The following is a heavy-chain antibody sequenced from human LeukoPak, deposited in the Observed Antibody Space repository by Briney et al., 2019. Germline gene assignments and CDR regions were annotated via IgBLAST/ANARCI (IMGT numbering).Heavy chain of an antibody. Sequence: ASVTVSCKASGYSFTNYYMHWVRHVPGQGPEWMGLINPSGGTKYAQKFQDRVTMTRDTSTSTIYMELSSLTSEDRAVSYCARAGRTDYGASRSFDIWAQGTMVTVSS. V-gene: IGHV1-46*01. CDR1: GYSFTNYY. J-gene: IGHJ3*02. D-gene: IGHD4-17*01. CDR2: INPSGGT. CDR3: ARAGRTDYGASRSFDI.